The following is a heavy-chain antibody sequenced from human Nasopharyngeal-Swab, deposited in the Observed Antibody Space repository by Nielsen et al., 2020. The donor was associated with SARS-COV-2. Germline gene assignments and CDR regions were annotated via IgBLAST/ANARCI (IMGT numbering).Heavy chain of an antibody. CDR2: INHSGST. Sequence: RQPPGKGLEWIGEINHSGSTNYNPSLKSRVTISVDTSKNQFSLKLSSVTAADTAVYYCARGTVLLRYFDWSCWYFDLWGRGTLVTVSS. CDR3: ARGTVLLRYFDWSCWYFDL. J-gene: IGHJ2*01. D-gene: IGHD3-9*01. V-gene: IGHV4-34*01.